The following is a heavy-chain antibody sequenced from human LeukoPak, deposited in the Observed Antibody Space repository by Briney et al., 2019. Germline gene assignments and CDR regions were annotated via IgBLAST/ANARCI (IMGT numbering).Heavy chain of an antibody. D-gene: IGHD3-22*01. CDR2: ISSSSSYI. Sequence: GGSLRLSCAVSGFTFSSYSMHWVRPAPAKGREWVSSISSSSSYIYYADSVKGRFTISRDNAKNSLYLQMNSLRAEDTAVYYCARDDSSGYYFDYWGQGTLVTVSS. CDR1: GFTFSSYS. V-gene: IGHV3-21*01. CDR3: ARDDSSGYYFDY. J-gene: IGHJ4*02.